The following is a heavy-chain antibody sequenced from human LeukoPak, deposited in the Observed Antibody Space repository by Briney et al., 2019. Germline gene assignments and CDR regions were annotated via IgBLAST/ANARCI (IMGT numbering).Heavy chain of an antibody. J-gene: IGHJ4*02. CDR3: ARQAYDFWSGYPIYFDY. CDR1: GGSISSSSYY. CDR2: IYYSGST. D-gene: IGHD3-3*01. Sequence: TSETLSLTCTVSGGSISSSSYYWGWIRQPPGKGLEWIGSIYYSGSTYYNPSLKSRVTISVDTSKNQFSLKLSSVTAADTAVYYCARQAYDFWSGYPIYFDYWGQGTLVTVSS. V-gene: IGHV4-39*01.